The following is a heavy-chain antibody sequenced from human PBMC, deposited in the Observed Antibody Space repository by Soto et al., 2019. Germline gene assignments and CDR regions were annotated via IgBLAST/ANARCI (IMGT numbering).Heavy chain of an antibody. D-gene: IGHD5-12*01. J-gene: IGHJ4*02. V-gene: IGHV4-30-4*01. CDR2: IYYSGST. CDR1: GGSINSGDYY. Sequence: SETLSLTCSVSGGSINSGDYYWSWIRQSPGKGLEWIGYIYYSGSTYYNPSLKSRSTISIDPSKNQFFLNVDSVTAADTAVYYCARLYTGYEAFDYWGQGTLVTVSS. CDR3: ARLYTGYEAFDY.